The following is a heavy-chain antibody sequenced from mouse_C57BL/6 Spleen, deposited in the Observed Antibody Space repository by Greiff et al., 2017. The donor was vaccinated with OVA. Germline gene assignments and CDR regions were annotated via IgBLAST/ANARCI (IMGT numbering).Heavy chain of an antibody. J-gene: IGHJ1*03. Sequence: VQLVESGPELVKPGASVKISCKASGYAFSSSWMNWVKQRPGKGLEWIGRIYPGDGDTNYNGKFKGKATLTADKSSSTAYMQLSSLTSEDSAVYFCAPTYDYDGHLYFDVWGTGTTVTVSS. D-gene: IGHD2-4*01. CDR1: GYAFSSSW. V-gene: IGHV1-82*01. CDR3: APTYDYDGHLYFDV. CDR2: IYPGDGDT.